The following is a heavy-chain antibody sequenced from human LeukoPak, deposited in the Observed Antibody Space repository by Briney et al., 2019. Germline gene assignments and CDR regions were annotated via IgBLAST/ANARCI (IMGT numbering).Heavy chain of an antibody. CDR1: GFTFDDYG. V-gene: IGHV3-20*04. CDR2: INWNGGST. J-gene: IGHJ4*02. CDR3: ARDLGQFLEWLSKPSYFDY. D-gene: IGHD3-3*01. Sequence: GGSLRLSCAASGFTFDDYGMSWVRQAPGKGLEWVSGINWNGGSTGYADSVKGRLTISRDNAKNSLYLQMNSLRAEDTALYYCARDLGQFLEWLSKPSYFDYWGQGTLVTVSS.